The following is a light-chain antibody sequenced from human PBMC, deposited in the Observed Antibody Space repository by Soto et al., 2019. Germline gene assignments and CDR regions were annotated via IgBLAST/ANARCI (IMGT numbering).Light chain of an antibody. Sequence: QSVLTQPPSVSAAPGQKVTISCSGSSYNIGNNYVSWYQQLPGTAPKLLIYDNNKRPSGIPDRFSGSKSGTSATLGITGLQTGDEADYYCGTWDSSLSADVVFGGGTKLTVL. CDR1: SYNIGNNY. V-gene: IGLV1-51*01. CDR2: DNN. CDR3: GTWDSSLSADVV. J-gene: IGLJ2*01.